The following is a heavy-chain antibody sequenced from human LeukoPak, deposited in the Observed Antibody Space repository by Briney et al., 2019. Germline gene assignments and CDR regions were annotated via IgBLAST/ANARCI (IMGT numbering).Heavy chain of an antibody. CDR1: GFTFSSYA. D-gene: IGHD5-12*01. Sequence: GGSLRLSCAASGFTFSSYAMTWVRQAPGKGLEWVSGISGSGVNTYYADSVKGRFTISRDNSKNTLYLQMNSLRAEDTAVYYCAKRASGYESDGFDIWGQGTMVTVSS. V-gene: IGHV3-23*01. J-gene: IGHJ3*02. CDR2: ISGSGVNT. CDR3: AKRASGYESDGFDI.